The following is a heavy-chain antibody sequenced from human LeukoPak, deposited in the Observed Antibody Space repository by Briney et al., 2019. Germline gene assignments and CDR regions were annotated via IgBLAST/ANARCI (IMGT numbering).Heavy chain of an antibody. D-gene: IGHD4-17*01. Sequence: GGSLRLSCAASAFTFSSYGMNWVRQAPGKGLEWVSAISPSGDSTSYADSVKGRFTISRDNSKSTLYLQMNNLRAEDAAVYYRAKEPRYGDYHLDYWGQGTLVTVSS. J-gene: IGHJ4*02. V-gene: IGHV3-23*01. CDR2: ISPSGDST. CDR1: AFTFSSYG. CDR3: AKEPRYGDYHLDY.